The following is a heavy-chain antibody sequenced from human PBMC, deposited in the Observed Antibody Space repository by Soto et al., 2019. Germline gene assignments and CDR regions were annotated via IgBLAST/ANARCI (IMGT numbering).Heavy chain of an antibody. CDR1: EFTFISYA. J-gene: IGHJ4*02. D-gene: IGHD2-21*02. CDR2: ISYDGRET. CDR3: ATDPVAVTGSFIDS. V-gene: IGHV3-30-3*01. Sequence: RISSTSAEFTFISYAVHWVRQAPGKGLEWLSVISYDGRETHYADSVEGRFIISRDSSKKTAYLQMNSLRGDDTAVYFCATDPVAVTGSFIDSWGQGTLVTVSS.